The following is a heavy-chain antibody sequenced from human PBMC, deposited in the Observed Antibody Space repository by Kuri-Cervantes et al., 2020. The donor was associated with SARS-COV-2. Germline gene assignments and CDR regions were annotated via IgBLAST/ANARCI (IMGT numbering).Heavy chain of an antibody. CDR1: GDSVSSNSAA. Sequence: SETLSLTCAISGDSVSSNSAAWNWIRQSPSRGLEWLGRTYYRSKWYNDYAVSMKSRMTVNPDTSKNQFSLKLSSVTAADTAVYYCVKGGARITNSGVVIANWFDPWGQGTLVTVSS. CDR2: TYYRSKWYN. J-gene: IGHJ5*02. V-gene: IGHV6-1*01. CDR3: VKGGARITNSGVVIANWFDP. D-gene: IGHD3-3*01.